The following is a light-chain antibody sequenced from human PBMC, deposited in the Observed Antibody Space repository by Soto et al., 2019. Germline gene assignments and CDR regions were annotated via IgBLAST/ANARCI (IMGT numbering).Light chain of an antibody. CDR2: ATS. CDR1: QTIGSY. J-gene: IGKJ1*01. CDR3: QQTYGIPPS. Sequence: DIQMTQSPSSLSASVGDRVTITCRASQTIGSYVNWYQQKPGKAPTFLIYATSTLQSGVSSRFSGSGSGTDFTLTITSLQPEDSATYYCQQTYGIPPSFGQGTKVDI. V-gene: IGKV1-39*01.